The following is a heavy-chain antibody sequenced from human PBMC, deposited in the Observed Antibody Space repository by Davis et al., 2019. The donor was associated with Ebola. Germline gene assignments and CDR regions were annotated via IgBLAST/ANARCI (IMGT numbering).Heavy chain of an antibody. CDR3: VKGFYDSSGYYPGAFDI. CDR1: GFTFSSYA. D-gene: IGHD3-22*01. J-gene: IGHJ3*02. Sequence: GGSLRLSCSASGFTFSSYAMHWVRQAPGKGLEYVSAISSNGGSTYYADSVKGRFTISRDNSKNTLYLQMSSLRAEDTAVYYCVKGFYDSSGYYPGAFDIWGQGTMATVSS. V-gene: IGHV3-64D*08. CDR2: ISSNGGST.